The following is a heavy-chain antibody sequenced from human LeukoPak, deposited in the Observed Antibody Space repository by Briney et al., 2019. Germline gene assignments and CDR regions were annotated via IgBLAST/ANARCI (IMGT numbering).Heavy chain of an antibody. V-gene: IGHV1-69*13. CDR3: AREGYSSGWYHY. J-gene: IGHJ4*02. D-gene: IGHD6-19*01. CDR1: GGTFSSYA. Sequence: GAPVKVSCKASGGTFSSYAISWVRQAPGQGLEWMGGIIPIFGTANYAQKFQGRVTITADESTSTAYMELSSLGSEDTAVYYCAREGYSSGWYHYWGQGTLVTVSS. CDR2: IIPIFGTA.